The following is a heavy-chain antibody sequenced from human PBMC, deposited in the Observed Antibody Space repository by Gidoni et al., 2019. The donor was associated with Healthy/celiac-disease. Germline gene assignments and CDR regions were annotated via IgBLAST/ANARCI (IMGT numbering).Heavy chain of an antibody. J-gene: IGHJ6*02. CDR2: ISSSSSYI. Sequence: EVQLVESGGGLVKPGGSLRLSCAASGFTFSSYSMNWVRQAPGKGLEWVSSISSSSSYIYYADSVKGRFTISRNNAKNSLYLQMNSLRAEDTAVYYCARAVNTMVRGVIGGLSYYYYGMDVWGQGTTVTVSS. D-gene: IGHD3-10*01. V-gene: IGHV3-21*01. CDR1: GFTFSSYS. CDR3: ARAVNTMVRGVIGGLSYYYYGMDV.